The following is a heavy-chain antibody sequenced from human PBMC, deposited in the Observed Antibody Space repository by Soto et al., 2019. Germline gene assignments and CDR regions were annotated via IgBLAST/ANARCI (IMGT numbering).Heavy chain of an antibody. V-gene: IGHV2-5*02. D-gene: IGHD6-13*01. J-gene: IGHJ6*02. CDR1: GFSLSTSGVG. CDR3: AHRLSIAAAGNPYYGMDV. CDR2: IYWDDDK. Sequence: SGPTLVNPTQTLTLTCTFSGFSLSTSGVGVGWIRQPPGKALEWLALIYWDDDKRYSPSLKSRLTITKDTSKNQVVLTMTNMDPVDTATYYCAHRLSIAAAGNPYYGMDVWGQGTTVTVSS.